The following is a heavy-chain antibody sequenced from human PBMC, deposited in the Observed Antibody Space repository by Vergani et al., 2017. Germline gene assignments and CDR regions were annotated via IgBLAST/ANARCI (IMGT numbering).Heavy chain of an antibody. CDR3: ARGGGWGRYYDSRGYRAFDI. D-gene: IGHD3-22*01. CDR2: IIPIFGTA. CDR1: GGTFSSYA. Sequence: QVQLVQSGAEVKKPGSSVKVSCKASGGTFSSYAISWVRQAPGQGLEWMGGIIPIFGTANYAQKFQGRVTITADESTSTAYMELSSLRSEDTAVYYCARGGGWGRYYDSRGYRAFDIWGQGTMVTVSS. V-gene: IGHV1-69*01. J-gene: IGHJ3*02.